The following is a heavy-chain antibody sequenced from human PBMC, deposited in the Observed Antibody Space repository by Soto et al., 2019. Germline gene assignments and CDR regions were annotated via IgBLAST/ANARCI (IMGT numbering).Heavy chain of an antibody. J-gene: IGHJ6*02. Sequence: QVQLQQWGAGLLKPSETLSLTCAVYGGSFSGYYWSWIRQPPGKGLEWIGEINHSGSTNYNPSLKSRVTTSVDTSKNQFSLKLSSVTAADTAVYYCGRSVPRYYYYYYGMDVWGQGTTVTVSS. V-gene: IGHV4-34*01. CDR3: GRSVPRYYYYYYGMDV. CDR2: INHSGST. CDR1: GGSFSGYY.